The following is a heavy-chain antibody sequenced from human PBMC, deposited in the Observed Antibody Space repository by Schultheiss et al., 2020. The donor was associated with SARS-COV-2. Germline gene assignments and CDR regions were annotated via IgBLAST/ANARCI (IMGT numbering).Heavy chain of an antibody. D-gene: IGHD2-2*01. CDR1: GFTFSNAW. V-gene: IGHV3-7*01. CDR2: IKQDGSEK. Sequence: GGSLRLSCAASGFTFSNAWMSWVRQAPGKGLEWVANIKQDGSEKYYVDSVKGRFTISRDNAKNSLYLQMNSLRAEDTAVYYCARELVVPASLDYWGQGTLVTVSS. J-gene: IGHJ4*02. CDR3: ARELVVPASLDY.